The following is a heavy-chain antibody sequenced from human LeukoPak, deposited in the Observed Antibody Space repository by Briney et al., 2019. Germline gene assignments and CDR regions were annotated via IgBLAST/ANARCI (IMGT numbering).Heavy chain of an antibody. CDR3: ARNSGTRSAFDI. J-gene: IGHJ3*02. Sequence: GESLKISCQASGFSFTGYWIGWVRQMPGKGLEWMGIIYPGDSDTRYSPSFQGQVTISADKSISTAYLQWSSLKASDTAMYYCARNSGTRSAFDIWGQGTMVTVSS. CDR2: IYPGDSDT. D-gene: IGHD1-14*01. CDR1: GFSFTGYW. V-gene: IGHV5-51*01.